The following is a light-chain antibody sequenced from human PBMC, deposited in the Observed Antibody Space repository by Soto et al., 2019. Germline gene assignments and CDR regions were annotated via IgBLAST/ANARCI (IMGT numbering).Light chain of an antibody. Sequence: QSVLTQPASVSGSPGQSITISFTGTSSEVGGYNYVSWYQQHPGKAPKIMIYDVSNRPSGVSNRFSGSKSGNTASLTISGLQAEDEADYYCSSYTSSSTPFVFGTGTKVTVL. CDR2: DVS. CDR3: SSYTSSSTPFV. CDR1: SSEVGGYNY. J-gene: IGLJ1*01. V-gene: IGLV2-14*01.